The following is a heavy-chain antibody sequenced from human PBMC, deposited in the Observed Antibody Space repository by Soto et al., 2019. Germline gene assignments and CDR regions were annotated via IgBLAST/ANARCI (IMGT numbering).Heavy chain of an antibody. CDR3: ARDMYSSDYFVKWFVP. D-gene: IGHD6-19*01. CDR1: GFSFSSYA. J-gene: IGHJ5*02. CDR2: ISHDGINK. Sequence: VRLVESGGGVVQPGRSLRLSCTASGFSFSSYAMYWFRQPPGKGLEWVAVISHDGINKHYADSVKGRVTVSRDNSNRSLDLQLNSLRGEDTAMYYCARDMYSSDYFVKWFVPWGQGTLVTVSS. V-gene: IGHV3-30-3*01.